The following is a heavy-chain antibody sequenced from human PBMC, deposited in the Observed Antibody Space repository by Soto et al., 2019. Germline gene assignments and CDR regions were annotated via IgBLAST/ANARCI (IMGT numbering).Heavy chain of an antibody. V-gene: IGHV1-69*13. Sequence: SVKVSCKASGGTFSSYAISWVRQAPGQGLEWMGGIIPIFGTANYAQKFQGRVTITADESTSTAYMELSSLRSEDTAMYYCARDRPPTYYYDSSGYLLSGMDVWGQGTTVTVSS. CDR3: ARDRPPTYYYDSSGYLLSGMDV. D-gene: IGHD3-22*01. CDR2: IIPIFGTA. CDR1: GGTFSSYA. J-gene: IGHJ6*02.